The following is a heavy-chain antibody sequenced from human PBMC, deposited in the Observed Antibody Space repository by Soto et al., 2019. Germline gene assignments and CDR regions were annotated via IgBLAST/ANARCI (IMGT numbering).Heavy chain of an antibody. D-gene: IGHD6-6*01. Sequence: GESLKISCKASGYSFTRYWIAWVRQVPGKGLEWMGIIYPGDSDTRYSPSFQGQVTISADKSISTAYLQWSSLTASDTAIYYCARHGSIANRRNWLEPWGQGTTVTVSS. CDR3: ARHGSIANRRNWLEP. J-gene: IGHJ5*02. V-gene: IGHV5-51*01. CDR2: IYPGDSDT. CDR1: GYSFTRYW.